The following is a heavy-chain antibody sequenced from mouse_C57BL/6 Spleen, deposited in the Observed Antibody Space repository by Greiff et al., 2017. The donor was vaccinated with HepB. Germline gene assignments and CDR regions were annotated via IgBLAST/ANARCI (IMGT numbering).Heavy chain of an antibody. D-gene: IGHD1-1*01. CDR2: INPYNGGT. J-gene: IGHJ4*01. CDR1: GYTFTDYY. CDR3: ARNYYGSGDYAMDY. Sequence: VQLQQSGPVLVKPGASVKMSCKASGYTFTDYYMNWVKQSHGKSLEWIGVINPYNGGTSYNQKFKGKATLTVDKSSSTAYMELNSLTSEDSAVYYCARNYYGSGDYAMDYWGQGTSVTVSS. V-gene: IGHV1-19*01.